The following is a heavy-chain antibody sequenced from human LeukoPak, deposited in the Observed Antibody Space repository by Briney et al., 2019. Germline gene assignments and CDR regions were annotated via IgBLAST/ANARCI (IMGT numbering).Heavy chain of an antibody. J-gene: IGHJ4*02. CDR2: ISGSGGST. CDR1: GFTFNNYA. D-gene: IGHD6-13*01. CDR3: AILPGYSSGWYEVNY. V-gene: IGHV3-23*01. Sequence: PGGSLRLSCAASGFTFNNYAMNWVRQAPGKGLEWASGISGSGGSTYYADSVKGRFTISRDNSRNTLYLQMNSPRAEDTAVYYCAILPGYSSGWYEVNYWGQGTLVTVSS.